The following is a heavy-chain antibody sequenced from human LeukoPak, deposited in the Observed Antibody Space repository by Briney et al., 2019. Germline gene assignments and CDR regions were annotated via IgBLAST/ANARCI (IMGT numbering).Heavy chain of an antibody. V-gene: IGHV4-30-2*01. Sequence: SETLSLTCAVSGGSISSGGYSWSWIRQPPGKGLEWIGYIYHSGTTYYNPSLKSRVTISEDRSKNQFSLKLSSVTAAGTAVYYCATYSSSDWFDPWGQGTLVTVSS. D-gene: IGHD6-6*01. CDR1: GGSISSGGYS. J-gene: IGHJ5*02. CDR2: IYHSGTT. CDR3: ATYSSSDWFDP.